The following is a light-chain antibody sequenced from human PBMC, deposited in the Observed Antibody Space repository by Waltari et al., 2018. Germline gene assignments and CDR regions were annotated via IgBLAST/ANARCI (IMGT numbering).Light chain of an antibody. J-gene: IGKJ4*01. Sequence: DIQMTQSPSSLSASVGDRVTITCRASRTFSIYLNWYQQKPGKAPKLLIYTASTLQPGVPSRFSGSGSGTDFTLTISSLQPEDFATYYCQQSHSTPLTFGGGTKVEIK. CDR1: RTFSIY. V-gene: IGKV1-39*01. CDR3: QQSHSTPLT. CDR2: TAS.